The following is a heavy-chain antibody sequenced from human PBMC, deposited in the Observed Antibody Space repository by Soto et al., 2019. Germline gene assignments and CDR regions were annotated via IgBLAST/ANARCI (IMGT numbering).Heavy chain of an antibody. D-gene: IGHD3-9*01. J-gene: IGHJ6*02. CDR2: IIPIFGTA. CDR3: ARAKYDILTGYYNNYYYYGMDV. CDR1: GGTFSSYA. V-gene: IGHV1-69*06. Sequence: QVQLVQSGAEVKKPGSSVKVSCKASGGTFSSYAISWVRQAPGQGLEWMGGIIPIFGTANYAQKFQGRVKITADKSTSTAYMELSSLRSEDTAVYYCARAKYDILTGYYNNYYYYGMDVWGQGTTVTVSS.